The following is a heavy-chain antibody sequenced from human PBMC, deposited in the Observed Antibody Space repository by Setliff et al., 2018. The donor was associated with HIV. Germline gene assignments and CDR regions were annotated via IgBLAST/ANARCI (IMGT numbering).Heavy chain of an antibody. CDR3: ARELPDSSSWFDY. J-gene: IGHJ4*02. V-gene: IGHV1-18*04. D-gene: IGHD6-13*01. CDR2: ISAYNDNT. Sequence: AASVKVSCKASGYTFTIYYMHWVRQAPGQGREWMGWISAYNDNTHYAQKLQGRVTMTTDTSTNTAYMELRSLRSDDTAVYSCARELPDSSSWFDYWGQGTQVTVSS. CDR1: GYTFTIYY.